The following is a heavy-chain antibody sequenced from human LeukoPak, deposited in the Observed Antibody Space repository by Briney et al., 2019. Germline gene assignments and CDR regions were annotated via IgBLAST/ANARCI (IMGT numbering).Heavy chain of an antibody. CDR1: GFCFSSYA. CDR3: AKHRPYCGGECYFSLDY. V-gene: IGHV3-23*01. CDR2: ISGSGSNT. Sequence: GGSLRLSCAASGFCFSSYAMSWVRQAPGKGLEWVSAISGSGSNTFYADSVKGRFTISRDNSKNTLYLQMNSLRAEHTAVYYCAKHRPYCGGECYFSLDYWGQGTLVTASS. D-gene: IGHD2-21*01. J-gene: IGHJ4*02.